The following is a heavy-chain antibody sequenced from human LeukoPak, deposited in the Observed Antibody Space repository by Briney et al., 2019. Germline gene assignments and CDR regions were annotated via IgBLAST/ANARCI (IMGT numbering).Heavy chain of an antibody. V-gene: IGHV4-39*01. Sequence: PSETLSLTCIVSGDSISSSSYYWGWVRQPPGKGLEWIGSIYYSGSTYYNPSLKSRVTISVDTSKNQFSLKLSSVTAADTATYYCARQYCSSTSCHFDYWGQGTLVTVSS. CDR2: IYYSGST. J-gene: IGHJ4*02. D-gene: IGHD2-2*01. CDR3: ARQYCSSTSCHFDY. CDR1: GDSISSSSYY.